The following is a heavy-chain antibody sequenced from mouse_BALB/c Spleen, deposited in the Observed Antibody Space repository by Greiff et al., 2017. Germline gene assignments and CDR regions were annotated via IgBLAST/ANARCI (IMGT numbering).Heavy chain of an antibody. CDR3: ERNNYGSGSPLDY. J-gene: IGHJ2*01. D-gene: IGHD1-1*01. V-gene: IGHV1-54*01. Sequence: VQLQQSGAELVRPGTSVKVSCKASGYAFTNYLIEWVKQRPGQGLEWIGVINPGSGGTNYNEKFKGKATLTADKSSSKAYMQLSSLTSDEYAVYYCERNNYGSGSPLDYWGQGTTLTVSA. CDR2: INPGSGGT. CDR1: GYAFTNYL.